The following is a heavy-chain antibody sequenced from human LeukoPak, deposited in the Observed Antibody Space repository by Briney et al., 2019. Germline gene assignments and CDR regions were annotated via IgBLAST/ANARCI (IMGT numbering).Heavy chain of an antibody. CDR2: IYTSGTT. Sequence: PSETLSLTCTVSGGSISSYCWSWIRQPAGQGLEWIGHIYTSGTTNYNPSLKSRVTMSVDTSKNQFSLKLTSVTAADTAVYYCARDVVAAAGTWDYWGQGTLVTVSS. CDR1: GGSISSYC. CDR3: ARDVVAAAGTWDY. D-gene: IGHD6-13*01. J-gene: IGHJ4*02. V-gene: IGHV4-4*07.